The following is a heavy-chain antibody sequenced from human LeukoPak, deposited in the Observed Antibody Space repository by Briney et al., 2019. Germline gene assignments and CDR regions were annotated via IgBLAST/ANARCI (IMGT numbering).Heavy chain of an antibody. J-gene: IGHJ6*03. CDR3: ARTRAPLFGVVAPYYYYYMDV. CDR1: GGSISSYY. D-gene: IGHD3-3*01. CDR2: IYTSGST. V-gene: IGHV4-4*07. Sequence: SETLSLTCTVSGGSISSYYWSWIRQPAGKGLEWIGRIYTSGSTNYNPSLKSRVTMSVDTSKNQFSLKLSSVAAADTAVDYCARTRAPLFGVVAPYYYYYMDVWGKGTTVTVSS.